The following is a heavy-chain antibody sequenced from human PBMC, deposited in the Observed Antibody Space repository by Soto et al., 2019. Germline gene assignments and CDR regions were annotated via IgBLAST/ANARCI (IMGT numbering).Heavy chain of an antibody. CDR3: AKDGIPVTGERYYHYMDV. V-gene: IGHV3-30*18. Sequence: GGSLRLSCAASGFTFSSYGMHWVRQAPGRGLEWVAVISYDGSNKYYADSVKGRFTISRDNSKDTLSLQMNSLRPDDTAVYFCAKDGIPVTGERYYHYMDVWGKGTTVTVSS. CDR2: ISYDGSNK. CDR1: GFTFSSYG. D-gene: IGHD6-19*01. J-gene: IGHJ6*03.